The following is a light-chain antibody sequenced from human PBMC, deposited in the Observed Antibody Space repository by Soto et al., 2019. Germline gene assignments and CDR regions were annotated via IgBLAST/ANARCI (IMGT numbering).Light chain of an antibody. Sequence: QSLLTQPPSLSAAQGQKVTISCSGSNSNIGNKYVSWYQQLPGTAPKLLIYDSNNRPSGIPDRFSGSQSGTSATLVITGLQTGDEADYYCGSWDSRLSSAVFGGGTKLTVL. CDR3: GSWDSRLSSAV. CDR1: NSNIGNKY. V-gene: IGLV1-51*01. J-gene: IGLJ2*01. CDR2: DSN.